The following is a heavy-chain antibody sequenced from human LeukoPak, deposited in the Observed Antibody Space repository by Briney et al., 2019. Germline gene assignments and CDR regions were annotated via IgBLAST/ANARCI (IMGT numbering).Heavy chain of an antibody. CDR1: GFTFSDYY. Sequence: GGSLRLSCAASGFTFSDYYMSWIRQAPGKGLEWVSYISSSGSTIYYADSVKGRFTISRDNAKNSLYLQMNSLRAEDTAVYYCARGYYYDSSGTTRSDAFDIWGQGTMVTVSS. CDR3: ARGYYYDSSGTTRSDAFDI. D-gene: IGHD3-22*01. V-gene: IGHV3-11*04. J-gene: IGHJ3*02. CDR2: ISSSGSTI.